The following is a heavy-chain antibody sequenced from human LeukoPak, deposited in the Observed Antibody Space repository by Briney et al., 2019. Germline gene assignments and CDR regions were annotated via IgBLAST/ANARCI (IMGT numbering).Heavy chain of an antibody. CDR2: ISAGGGST. V-gene: IGHV3-23*01. Sequence: PGGSLRLSCAASGFTFSSYGMTWVRQAPGKGLEWVSAISAGGGSTYYADSVKGRFTISRDNSKNTLYLQMNSLRAEDTAVYYCAKNAAHFDYWGQGTLVTVSS. CDR1: GFTFSSYG. CDR3: AKNAAHFDY. J-gene: IGHJ4*02.